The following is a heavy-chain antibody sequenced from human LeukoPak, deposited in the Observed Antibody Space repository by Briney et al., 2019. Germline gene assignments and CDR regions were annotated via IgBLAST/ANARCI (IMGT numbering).Heavy chain of an antibody. J-gene: IGHJ4*02. CDR3: AKDPYSSSSGYFDY. D-gene: IGHD6-6*01. V-gene: IGHV3-30*18. CDR2: ISSDGSDK. CDR1: GFTFRSYA. Sequence: GGSLRLSCAASGFTFRSYAMHWVRQAPGKEREWVAVISSDGSDKFYADSVKGRFTISRDNSKNTLYLQMNSLRAEDTAVYYCAKDPYSSSSGYFDYWGQGTVVSVSS.